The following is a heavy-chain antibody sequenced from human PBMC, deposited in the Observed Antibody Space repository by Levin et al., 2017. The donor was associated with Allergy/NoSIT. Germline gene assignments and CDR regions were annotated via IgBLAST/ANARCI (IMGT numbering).Heavy chain of an antibody. CDR3: AGRDYLAFDI. D-gene: IGHD4-17*01. Sequence: GGSLRLSCAASGITVSTSYMAWVRQDPGKGLEWVSIIYSDGSTYYADSVKGRFTISRDNSKNTLYLQMNSLRAEDTAVYYCAGRDYLAFDIWGQGTMVTVSS. CDR2: IYSDGST. CDR1: GITVSTSY. J-gene: IGHJ3*02. V-gene: IGHV3-53*01.